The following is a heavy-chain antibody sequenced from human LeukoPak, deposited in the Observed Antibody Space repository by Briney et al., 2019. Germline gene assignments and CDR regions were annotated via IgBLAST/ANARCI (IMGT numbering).Heavy chain of an antibody. V-gene: IGHV4-38-2*02. J-gene: IGHJ4*02. D-gene: IGHD5-12*01. CDR1: GYSISSGYY. CDR3: ARGDGIVAKYYFDY. Sequence: PSETLSLTCTVSGYSISSGYYWGWIRQPPGKGLEWIGTIYHSGSTYYKPSLKSRVTISVDTSKNQFSLKLSSVTAADTAVYYCARGDGIVAKYYFDYWGQGTLVTVSS. CDR2: IYHSGST.